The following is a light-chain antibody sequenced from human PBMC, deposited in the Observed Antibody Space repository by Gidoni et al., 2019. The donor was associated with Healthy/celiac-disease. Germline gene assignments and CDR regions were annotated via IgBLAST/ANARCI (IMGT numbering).Light chain of an antibody. J-gene: IGKJ4*01. CDR2: DAS. V-gene: IGKV3-11*01. Sequence: EIVLTQSPATLSLSPGERATLSCRASQSVSSYLAWYQQKPGQAPRLLIYDASNRATGIPARFSGSGSVTGFTLTISSLEPEDFAVYYCQQRSNWPPVLTFGGGTKVEIK. CDR3: QQRSNWPPVLT. CDR1: QSVSSY.